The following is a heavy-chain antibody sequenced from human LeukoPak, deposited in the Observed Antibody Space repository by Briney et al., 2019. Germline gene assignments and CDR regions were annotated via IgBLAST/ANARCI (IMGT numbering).Heavy chain of an antibody. CDR3: AKDGDSSSWLNGYYYYYYYMDV. V-gene: IGHV3-23*01. J-gene: IGHJ6*03. CDR1: GFTFSSYA. Sequence: GGSLRLSCAASGFTFSSYAMSWVRQAPGKGLEWVSAISGSGGSTYYADSVKGRFTISRDNSKNTLYLQMNSLRAEDTAVYYCAKDGDSSSWLNGYYYYYYYMDVWGKGTTVTVSS. D-gene: IGHD6-13*01. CDR2: ISGSGGST.